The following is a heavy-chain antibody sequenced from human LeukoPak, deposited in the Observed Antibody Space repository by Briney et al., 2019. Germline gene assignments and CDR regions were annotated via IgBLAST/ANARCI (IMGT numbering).Heavy chain of an antibody. D-gene: IGHD3-3*01. J-gene: IGHJ4*02. CDR1: GGSVSSGSYY. V-gene: IGHV4-61*01. CDR2: IYYSGST. CDR3: QSRFLEWLLDY. Sequence: PSETLSLTCTVSGGSVSSGSYYWSWIRQPPGKRLEWIGYIYYSGSTNYNPSLKSRVTISVDTSKNQFSLKLNSVTAADTAMYYCQSRFLEWLLDYWGQGTLVTVSS.